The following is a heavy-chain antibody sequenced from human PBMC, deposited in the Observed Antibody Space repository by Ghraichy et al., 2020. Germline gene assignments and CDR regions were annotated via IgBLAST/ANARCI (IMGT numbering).Heavy chain of an antibody. CDR3: ASFIVGATEEVYGLGY. CDR1: GGTFSSYA. V-gene: IGHV1-69*06. CDR2: IIPIFGTA. Sequence: SVKVSCKASGGTFSSYAISWVRQAPGQGLEWMGGIIPIFGTANYAQKFQGRVTITADKSTSTAYMELSSLRSEDTAVYYCASFIVGATEEVYGLGYWGQGTLVTVSS. J-gene: IGHJ4*02. D-gene: IGHD1-26*01.